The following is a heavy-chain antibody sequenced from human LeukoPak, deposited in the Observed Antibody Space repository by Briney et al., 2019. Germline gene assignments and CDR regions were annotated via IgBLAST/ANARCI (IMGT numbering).Heavy chain of an antibody. V-gene: IGHV4-61*02. CDR3: ARNAGGATFFDY. D-gene: IGHD1-26*01. CDR2: IYTSGST. Sequence: PSQTLSLTCTVSGGSISSGSYYWSWIRQPAGKGLEWIGRIYTSGSTNYNPSLKSRVTISVDTSKNQFSLKLSSVTAADTAVYYCARNAGGATFFDYWGQGTLVTVSS. CDR1: GGSISSGSYY. J-gene: IGHJ4*02.